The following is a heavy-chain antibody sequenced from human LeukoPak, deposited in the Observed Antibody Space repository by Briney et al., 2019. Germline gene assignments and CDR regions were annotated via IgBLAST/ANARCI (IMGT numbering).Heavy chain of an antibody. J-gene: IGHJ4*02. D-gene: IGHD3-22*01. CDR2: IYTSGST. Sequence: SETLSLICTVSGGSISSYLWTWIRQPAGKGLEWIGRIYTSGSTNYNPSLKSRVTMSVDTSKNQFSLKLSSVTAADTAVYYCARAGDSSGYEYYFDYWGQGTLVTVSS. CDR1: GGSISSYL. V-gene: IGHV4-4*07. CDR3: ARAGDSSGYEYYFDY.